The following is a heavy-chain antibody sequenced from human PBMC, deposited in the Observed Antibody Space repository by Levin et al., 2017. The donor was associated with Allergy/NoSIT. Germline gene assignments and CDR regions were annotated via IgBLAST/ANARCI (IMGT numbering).Heavy chain of an antibody. J-gene: IGHJ4*02. CDR1: GFTFDDYA. D-gene: IGHD1-1*01. CDR2: ISWNSGSI. V-gene: IGHV3-9*01. Sequence: GGSLRLSCAASGFTFDDYAMHWVRQAPGKGLEWVSGISWNSGSIGYADSVKGRFTISRDNAKNSLYLQMNSLRAEDTALYYCAGSRTKSQLDYWGQGTLVTVSS. CDR3: AGSRTKSQLDY.